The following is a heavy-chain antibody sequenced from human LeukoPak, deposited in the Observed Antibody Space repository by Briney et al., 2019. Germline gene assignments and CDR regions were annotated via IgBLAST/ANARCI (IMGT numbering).Heavy chain of an antibody. CDR3: AKDLGHY. CDR2: INGRGDDS. J-gene: IGHJ4*02. CDR1: DFTFA. Sequence: GGSLRLSCVVSDFTFAVSWVRQAPGKGLEWISTINGRGDDSFHADSVKGRFTISRDNSKNTLYLQMNSLRAEDTAVYYCAKDLGHYWGQGTLVTVSS. V-gene: IGHV3-23*01.